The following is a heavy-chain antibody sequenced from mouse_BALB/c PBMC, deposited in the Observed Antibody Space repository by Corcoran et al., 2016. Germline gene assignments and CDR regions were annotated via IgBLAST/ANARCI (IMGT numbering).Heavy chain of an antibody. CDR3: AENGDWYFAV. CDR1: DYSFSNYW. J-gene: IGHJ1*01. V-gene: IGHV1-9*01. CDR2: ILPGSDRT. Sequence: VQLPQSGPALVRTGASVKISCKASDYSFSNYWIEWVKQRTGHGLQWIGEILPGSDRTNYNEKFKGKATITAATSSNTAYMQLSSLTSEDSAVYYWAENGDWYFAVWGAGTTVTVSS.